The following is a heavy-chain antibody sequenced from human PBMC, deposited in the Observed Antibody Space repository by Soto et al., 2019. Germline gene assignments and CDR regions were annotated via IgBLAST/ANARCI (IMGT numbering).Heavy chain of an antibody. CDR3: ARELVVVVAATGNDYYYYVMDV. V-gene: IGHV1-69*01. Sequence: QVQLVQSGAEVKKPGSSVKVSCKASGGTFSSYAISWVRQAPGQGLEWMGGIIPIFGTANYAQKFQGRVTITADESTSTAYMELSSLRSEDTAVYYCARELVVVVAATGNDYYYYVMDVWGQGTTVTVS. CDR1: GGTFSSYA. CDR2: IIPIFGTA. J-gene: IGHJ6*02. D-gene: IGHD2-15*01.